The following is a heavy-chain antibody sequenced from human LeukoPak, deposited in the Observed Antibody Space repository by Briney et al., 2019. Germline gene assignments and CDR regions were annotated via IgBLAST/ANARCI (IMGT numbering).Heavy chain of an antibody. CDR1: GFTFSSYG. Sequence: PGGSLRLSCAASGFTFSSYGMHWVRQAPGKGLEWVAFIRYDGSNKYYADSVKGRFTISRDNSKNTLYLQMNSLRAEDTAVYYCAKATDQSGQEEPIDYWGQGTLITVSS. CDR2: IRYDGSNK. D-gene: IGHD3-10*01. CDR3: AKATDQSGQEEPIDY. J-gene: IGHJ4*02. V-gene: IGHV3-30*02.